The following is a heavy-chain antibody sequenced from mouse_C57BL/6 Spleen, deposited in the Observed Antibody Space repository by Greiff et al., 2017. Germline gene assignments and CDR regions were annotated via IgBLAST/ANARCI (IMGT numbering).Heavy chain of an antibody. D-gene: IGHD1-1*01. CDR2: ISDGGSYT. J-gene: IGHJ3*01. V-gene: IGHV5-4*01. CDR1: GFTFSSYA. CDR3: ASEGITTVVPFAY. Sequence: EVQGVESGGGLVKPGGSLTLSCAASGFTFSSYAMSWVRQTPEKRLEWVATISDGGSYTYYPDNVKGRFTISRDNAKNNLYLQMSHLKSEDTAMYYCASEGITTVVPFAYWGQGTLVTVAA.